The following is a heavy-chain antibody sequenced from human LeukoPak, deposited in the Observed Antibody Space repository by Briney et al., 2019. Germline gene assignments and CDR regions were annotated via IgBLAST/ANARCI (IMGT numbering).Heavy chain of an antibody. V-gene: IGHV3-21*04. J-gene: IGHJ5*02. CDR2: VSTGSNYI. CDR1: GFTFSSYS. CDR3: ARERSPITIFGVVIKAGWFDP. Sequence: GGSLRLSCTASGFTFSSYSLNWVRQAPGKGLEWVSSVSTGSNYIYYADSVKGRFTISRDNDKNSLYLQMNSLRAEDTAVYYCARERSPITIFGVVIKAGWFDPWGQGTLVTVSS. D-gene: IGHD3-3*01.